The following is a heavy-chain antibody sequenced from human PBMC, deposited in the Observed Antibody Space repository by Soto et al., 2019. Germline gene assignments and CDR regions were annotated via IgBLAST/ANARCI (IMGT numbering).Heavy chain of an antibody. Sequence: QVQLVQSGAEVKKPGASVKVSCKASGYTFTGYGISWVRQAPGQGLEWMGWISPYTGDTKYPQRLQGRVTVTADTSTSTAYMELRSLKSDDTAVYYCAKTGGWNWFDPWGQGTLVSVSS. V-gene: IGHV1-18*01. CDR2: ISPYTGDT. D-gene: IGHD6-19*01. CDR3: AKTGGWNWFDP. CDR1: GYTFTGYG. J-gene: IGHJ5*02.